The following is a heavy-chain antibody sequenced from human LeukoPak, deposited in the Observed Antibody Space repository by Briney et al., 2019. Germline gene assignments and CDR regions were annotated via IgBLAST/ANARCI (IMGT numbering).Heavy chain of an antibody. J-gene: IGHJ6*03. CDR2: INPNSGGT. CDR1: GYTFTGYY. Sequence: ASVKVSCKASGYTFTGYYMHWVRQAPRQGLEWMGRINPNSGGTNYAQKFQGRVTMTRDTSISTAYMELSRLRSDDTAVYYCAREEQQLVWPDAYYYMDVWGKGTTVTVSS. D-gene: IGHD6-13*01. V-gene: IGHV1-2*06. CDR3: AREEQQLVWPDAYYYMDV.